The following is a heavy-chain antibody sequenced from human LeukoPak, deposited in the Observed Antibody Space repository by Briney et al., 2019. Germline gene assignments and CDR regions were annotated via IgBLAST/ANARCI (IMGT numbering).Heavy chain of an antibody. J-gene: IGHJ5*02. D-gene: IGHD7-27*01. CDR1: GYMFTGYY. CDR2: INPKSGAT. V-gene: IGHV1-2*02. Sequence: ASVKVSCKTSGYMFTGYYMHWVRQAPGQGLEWMGWINPKSGATNYVQKFQGRVTMTRDTSITTAYMELYRLTSDDTAVFYCAATTQGTGGDLDTWGPGNLLTVSA. CDR3: AATTQGTGGDLDT.